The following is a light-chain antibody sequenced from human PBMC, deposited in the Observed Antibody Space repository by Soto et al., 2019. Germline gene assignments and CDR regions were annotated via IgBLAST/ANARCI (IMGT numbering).Light chain of an antibody. J-gene: IGKJ5*01. CDR2: GAS. CDR1: QSVSSN. CDR3: QQYDNGPIT. Sequence: EIVMTQSPATLSVSPGERATLSCRASQSVSSNLAWYQQKHGQAPRLLIYGASTRATGIPARFSGSGSGTKFTLTISILQSEDFAVFYCQQYDNGPITFGQGTRLEIK. V-gene: IGKV3-15*01.